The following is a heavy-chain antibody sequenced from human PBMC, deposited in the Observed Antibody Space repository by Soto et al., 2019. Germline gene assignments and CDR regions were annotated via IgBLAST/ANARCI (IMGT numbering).Heavy chain of an antibody. CDR3: ARQGGEYNTMSDY. J-gene: IGHJ4*02. D-gene: IGHD3-10*01. CDR1: GYTFSKYW. V-gene: IGHV5-51*01. Sequence: EESLKISCKGSGYTFSKYWIVWVRQTPGKGLEWXGXIXXXDXDXXXSXXFXGQVTFSVDKSINTAYLQWNSLKASDTAMYYCARQGGEYNTMSDYWGQGTLVTVSS. CDR2: IXXXDXDX.